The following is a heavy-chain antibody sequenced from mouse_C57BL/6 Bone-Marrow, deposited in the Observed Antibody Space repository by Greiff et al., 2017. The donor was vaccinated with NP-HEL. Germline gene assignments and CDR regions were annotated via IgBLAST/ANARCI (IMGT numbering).Heavy chain of an antibody. CDR1: GYSITSGYY. CDR3: ARDLLNYGSRFDY. Sequence: EVKLLESGPGLVKPSQSLSLTCSVTGYSITSGYYWNWIRQFPGNKLEWMGYISYDGSNNYNPSLKNRISITRDTSKNQFFLKLNSVTTEDTATYYCARDLLNYGSRFDYWGQGTTLTVSS. CDR2: ISYDGSN. D-gene: IGHD1-1*01. V-gene: IGHV3-6*01. J-gene: IGHJ2*01.